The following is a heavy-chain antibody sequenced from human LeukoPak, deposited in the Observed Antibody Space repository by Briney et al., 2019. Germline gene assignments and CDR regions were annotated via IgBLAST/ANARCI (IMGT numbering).Heavy chain of an antibody. CDR2: IYYSGST. CDR3: ARTQIAYCGGDCYSNYFDY. Sequence: SETLSLTRTVSGGSISSYYWSWIRQPPGKGLEWIGYIYYSGSTNYNPSLKSRVTISVDTSKNQFSLKLSSVTAADTAVYYCARTQIAYCGGDCYSNYFDYWGQGTLVTVSS. J-gene: IGHJ4*02. CDR1: GGSISSYY. D-gene: IGHD2-21*02. V-gene: IGHV4-59*01.